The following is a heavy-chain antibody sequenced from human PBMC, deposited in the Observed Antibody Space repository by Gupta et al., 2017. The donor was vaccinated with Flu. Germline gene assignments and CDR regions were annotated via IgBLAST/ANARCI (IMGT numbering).Heavy chain of an antibody. V-gene: IGHV4-59*01. CDR3: ARGLGYPRVSRPGYFDY. D-gene: IGHD2-15*01. CDR1: GYSITSNY. CDR2: IYNSVNT. J-gene: IGHJ4*02. Sequence: VQLQESGPGLVKPSETPSLTCSVSGYSITSNYWGWIRQPPGRGLEWIGYIYNSVNTDYNPSLESRASISIEASKNHVSLNLRSVTAADTAIYYCARGLGYPRVSRPGYFDYWGQGALVAVSS.